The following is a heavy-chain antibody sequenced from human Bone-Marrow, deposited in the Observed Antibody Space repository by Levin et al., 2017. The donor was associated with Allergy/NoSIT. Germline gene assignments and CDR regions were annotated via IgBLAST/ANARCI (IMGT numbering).Heavy chain of an antibody. V-gene: IGHV2-5*01. J-gene: IGHJ4*02. Sequence: SGPTLVKPTQTLTLTCTFSGFSLNTYGVGVGWIRQPPGKALEWLALINWRDDKRYRPSLKSRLTITKDTSKNQVALTMTNMEAVDTGPYYCAHIMKFSREKYDSSGYNYWGQGTLVTVSS. CDR1: GFSLNTYGVG. CDR2: INWRDDK. D-gene: IGHD3-22*01. CDR3: AHIMKFSREKYDSSGYNY.